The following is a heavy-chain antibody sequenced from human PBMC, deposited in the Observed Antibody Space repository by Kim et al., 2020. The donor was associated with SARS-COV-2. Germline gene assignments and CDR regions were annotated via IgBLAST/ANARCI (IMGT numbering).Heavy chain of an antibody. D-gene: IGHD6-19*01. V-gene: IGHV4-59*01. J-gene: IGHJ4*02. CDR3: ARESGSSGWYFDY. Sequence: YNPPLKSRATISVHTSKNQFSLKLSSVTAADTAVYYCARESGSSGWYFDYWGQGTLVTVSS.